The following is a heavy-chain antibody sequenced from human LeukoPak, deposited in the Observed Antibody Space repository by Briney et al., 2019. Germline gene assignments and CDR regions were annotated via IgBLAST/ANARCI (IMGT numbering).Heavy chain of an antibody. D-gene: IGHD6-13*01. V-gene: IGHV3-30-3*01. J-gene: IGHJ4*02. CDR2: ISYDGSNE. CDR3: ARGPSKGYSSSWYLGH. Sequence: GGSLRLSCAASGFTFSDHYMDWVRQAPGKGLEWVAVISYDGSNEYYADSVKGRFTISRDNSKNTLYMEVNSLRAEDTAVYSCARGPSKGYSSSWYLGHWGQGTLVTVSS. CDR1: GFTFSDHY.